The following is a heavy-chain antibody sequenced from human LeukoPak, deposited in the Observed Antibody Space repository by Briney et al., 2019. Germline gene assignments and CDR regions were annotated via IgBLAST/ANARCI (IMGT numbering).Heavy chain of an antibody. J-gene: IGHJ3*02. CDR2: ISAYNGNT. Sequence: ASVKVSCKAPGYTFTSYGISWVRQAPGQGLEWMGWISAYNGNTNYAQKLQGRVTMTTDTSTSTAYMELRSLRSDDTAVYYCARDVFPDSVVITHHDAFDIWGQGTMVTVSS. V-gene: IGHV1-18*01. D-gene: IGHD3-22*01. CDR3: ARDVFPDSVVITHHDAFDI. CDR1: GYTFTSYG.